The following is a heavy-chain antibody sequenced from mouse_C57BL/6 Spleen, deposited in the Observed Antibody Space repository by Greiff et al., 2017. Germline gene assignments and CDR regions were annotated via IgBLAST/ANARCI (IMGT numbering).Heavy chain of an antibody. CDR1: GYTFTSYG. V-gene: IGHV1-53*01. CDR3: ARSDYCSSFDY. D-gene: IGHD1-1*01. CDR2: INPSNGGT. J-gene: IGHJ2*01. Sequence: QVQLQQSGAELARPGASVKLSCKASGYTFTSYGISWVKQRPGQGLEWIGNINPSNGGTNYNEKFKSKATLTVDKSSSTAYMQLSSLTSEDSAVYYCARSDYCSSFDYWGQGTTLTAAS.